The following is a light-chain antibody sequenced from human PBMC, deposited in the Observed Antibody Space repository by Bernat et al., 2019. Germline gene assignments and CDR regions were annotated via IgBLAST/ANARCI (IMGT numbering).Light chain of an antibody. J-gene: IGKJ1*01. CDR2: KAS. CDR1: QSISSW. Sequence: DIQMTQSPSTLSASVGDRVAITCRASQSISSWLARYQQKPGKAPKLLIYKASSLESGVPSRFSGSGSGTEFTLTISSLQPDDVATYYCQQYNTYSRTFGQGTKVEIK. V-gene: IGKV1-5*03. CDR3: QQYNTYSRT.